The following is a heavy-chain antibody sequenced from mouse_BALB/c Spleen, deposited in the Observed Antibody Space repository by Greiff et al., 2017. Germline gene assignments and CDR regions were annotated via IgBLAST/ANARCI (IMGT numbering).Heavy chain of an antibody. CDR3: ARDGTGYFDY. CDR1: GFNITDTY. CDR2: IDPANGNT. V-gene: IGHV14-3*02. Sequence: EVQLQQSGAELVKPGASVKLSCTASGFNITDTYMHWVKQRPEQGLEWIGRIDPANGNTKYDPKFQGKATITADTSSNTAYLQLSSLTSEDTAVYYCARDGTGYFDYWGQGTTLTVSS. D-gene: IGHD2-1*01. J-gene: IGHJ2*01.